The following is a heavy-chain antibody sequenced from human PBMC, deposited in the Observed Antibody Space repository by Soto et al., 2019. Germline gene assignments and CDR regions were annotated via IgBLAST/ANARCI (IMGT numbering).Heavy chain of an antibody. J-gene: IGHJ4*02. CDR1: GGTFSSYA. Sequence: QVQLVQSGAEVKKPGSSVKVSCKASGGTFSSYAISWVRQAPGQGLDWIGGIIPIFGTANYAQKFQGRVTITAYESTSTEYMEMSSLRSEDTAVYYCARSGIATSNHGDYWGKGTLVTVSS. V-gene: IGHV1-69*01. CDR2: IIPIFGTA. D-gene: IGHD2-21*01. CDR3: ARSGIATSNHGDY.